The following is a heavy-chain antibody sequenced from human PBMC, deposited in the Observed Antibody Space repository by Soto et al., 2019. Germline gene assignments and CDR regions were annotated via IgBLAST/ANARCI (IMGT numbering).Heavy chain of an antibody. V-gene: IGHV3-30*18. D-gene: IGHD5-12*01. J-gene: IGHJ3*02. CDR2: ISYDGSNK. CDR3: AKDLGFSVDIVAYDAFDI. CDR1: GFTFSSYG. Sequence: GGSLRLSCAASGFTFSSYGMHWVRQAPGKGLEWVAVISYDGSNKYYADSVKGRFTISRDNSKNTLYLQMNSLRAEDTAVYYCAKDLGFSVDIVAYDAFDIWGQGTMVTVSS.